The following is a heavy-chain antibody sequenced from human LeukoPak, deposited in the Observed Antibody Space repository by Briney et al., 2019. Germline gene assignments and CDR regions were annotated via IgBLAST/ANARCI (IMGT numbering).Heavy chain of an antibody. Sequence: SETLSLTCTVSGGSISSSSYYWGWIRQPPGKGLEWIGSIYYSGSTYYNPSLKSRVTISVDTSKNQFSLKPSSVTAADTAVYYCARDSRVIVGAMGYWGQGTLVTVSS. V-gene: IGHV4-39*02. CDR1: GGSISSSSYY. CDR3: ARDSRVIVGAMGY. J-gene: IGHJ4*02. CDR2: IYYSGST. D-gene: IGHD1-26*01.